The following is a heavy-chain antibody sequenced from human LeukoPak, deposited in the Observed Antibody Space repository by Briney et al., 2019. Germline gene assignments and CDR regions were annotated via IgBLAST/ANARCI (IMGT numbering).Heavy chain of an antibody. V-gene: IGHV5-51*01. Sequence: GESLKISCKGSGYSFTSYWIGWVRQMPGKGLEWMGIIYPGDSDTRYSPSFQGQVTISADKSISTAYLQWSSLKASDTAMYYCARLGPKYYYDSSGYTYFDYWGQGTLVTVSS. D-gene: IGHD3-22*01. CDR2: IYPGDSDT. J-gene: IGHJ4*02. CDR1: GYSFTSYW. CDR3: ARLGPKYYYDSSGYTYFDY.